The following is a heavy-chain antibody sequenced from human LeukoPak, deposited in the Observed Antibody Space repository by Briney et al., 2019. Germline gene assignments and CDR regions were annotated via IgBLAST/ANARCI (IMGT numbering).Heavy chain of an antibody. CDR1: GFTFSNYA. D-gene: IGHD2-2*01. V-gene: IGHV3-33*01. J-gene: IGHJ5*02. Sequence: PGRSLRLSCTASGFTFSNYAMHWVRQAPGKGLEWVAVIYYDGSNKYYADSVKGRFTISRDNSKNTLYLQMNSLRAEDTAVYYCARDRCRSSTCQNDGVWLDPWGQGTLVTVSS. CDR2: IYYDGSNK. CDR3: ARDRCRSSTCQNDGVWLDP.